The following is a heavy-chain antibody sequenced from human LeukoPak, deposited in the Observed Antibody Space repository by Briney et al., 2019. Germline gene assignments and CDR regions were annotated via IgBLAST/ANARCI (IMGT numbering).Heavy chain of an antibody. V-gene: IGHV4-34*01. Sequence: SETLSLTCAVCGGSFSGYYWSWTRQPPGKGLEWIGEINHSGSTNYNPSLKSRVTISVDTSKNQFSLKLSSVTAADTAVYYCARYSNGVVVPAAMAYGMDVWGQGTTVTVSS. D-gene: IGHD2-2*01. CDR1: GGSFSGYY. CDR3: ARYSNGVVVPAAMAYGMDV. J-gene: IGHJ6*02. CDR2: INHSGST.